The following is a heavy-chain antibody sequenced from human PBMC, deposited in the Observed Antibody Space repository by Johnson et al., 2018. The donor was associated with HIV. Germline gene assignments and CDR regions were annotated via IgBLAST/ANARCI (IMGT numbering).Heavy chain of an antibody. V-gene: IGHV3-30-3*01. CDR2: ISYDGSNK. J-gene: IGHJ3*02. CDR1: GFTFSSYA. D-gene: IGHD5-12*01. Sequence: QVQLLESGGGVVQPGRSLRLSCAASGFTFSSYAMHWVRQAPGKGLEWVAVISYDGSNKYYADSVKGRFTISRDNSKNTLYLQMNSLRAEDTAVYYCARWRDYRSGNDKYAFDIWGQGTMVTVSS. CDR3: ARWRDYRSGNDKYAFDI.